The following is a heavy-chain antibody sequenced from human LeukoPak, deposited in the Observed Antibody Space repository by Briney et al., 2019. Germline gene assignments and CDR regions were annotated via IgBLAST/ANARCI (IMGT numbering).Heavy chain of an antibody. D-gene: IGHD1-14*01. CDR2: ISGSGGST. CDR3: AKDTSNRKYNWFDP. J-gene: IGHJ5*02. Sequence: GGSLRLSCAASGFTFSSFAMSWVRQAPGKGLEWVSAISGSGGSTYYTDSVKGRFTISRDNSKDTLYLQMNSLRAEDTAVYYCAKDTSNRKYNWFDPWGQGTLVTVSS. CDR1: GFTFSSFA. V-gene: IGHV3-23*01.